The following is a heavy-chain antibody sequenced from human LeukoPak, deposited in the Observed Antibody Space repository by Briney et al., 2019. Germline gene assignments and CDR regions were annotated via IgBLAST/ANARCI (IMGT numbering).Heavy chain of an antibody. J-gene: IGHJ4*02. CDR1: GFTFHNYS. Sequence: PGGSLRLSCAASGFTFHNYSMSWVRQAPGKGLEWVSSISGSSSYIYYADSLKGRFTIFRDNAKNSLYLQLNSLRAEDTAVYYCARGIFYDNSGYPYYFDSWGQGTLVTVSS. V-gene: IGHV3-21*01. CDR2: ISGSSSYI. D-gene: IGHD3-22*01. CDR3: ARGIFYDNSGYPYYFDS.